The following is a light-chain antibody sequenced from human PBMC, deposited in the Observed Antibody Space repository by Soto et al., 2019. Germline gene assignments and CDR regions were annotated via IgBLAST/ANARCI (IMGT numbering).Light chain of an antibody. J-gene: IGKJ4*01. CDR1: QSVSSY. CDR2: DAS. V-gene: IGKV3-11*01. Sequence: ETVLTQSPATLSLSPGERATLSCGASQSVSSYLAWYQQKPGQAPRLLIYDASNRATGIPARFSGSGSGTDFTLTISSLEPEDFAVYYCQQRGNWPLTFGGGTKVEIK. CDR3: QQRGNWPLT.